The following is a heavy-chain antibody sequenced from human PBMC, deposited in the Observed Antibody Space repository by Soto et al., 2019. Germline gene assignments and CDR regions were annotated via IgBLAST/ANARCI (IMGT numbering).Heavy chain of an antibody. Sequence: GGSLRLSCAASGFTFSSYGMHWVRQAPGKGLEWVAVISYDGSNKYYADSVKGRFTISRDNSKNTLYLQMNSLRAEDTAVYYCAKDLAAAGRPYYYYYYSMDVWGQGTTVTVSS. CDR2: ISYDGSNK. CDR1: GFTFSSYG. D-gene: IGHD6-13*01. J-gene: IGHJ6*02. V-gene: IGHV3-30*18. CDR3: AKDLAAAGRPYYYYYYSMDV.